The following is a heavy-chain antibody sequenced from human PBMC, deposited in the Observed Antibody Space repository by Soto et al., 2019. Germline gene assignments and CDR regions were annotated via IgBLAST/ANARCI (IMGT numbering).Heavy chain of an antibody. CDR2: INKDGSQK. D-gene: IGHD3-16*01. J-gene: IGHJ6*02. V-gene: IGHV3-7*03. CDR1: GFTLSNYW. Sequence: PGGSLRLSCAASGFTLSNYWMTWVRQAPGKGLEWVANINKDGSQKNYVDSVKGRFTIARDNGQNSLSLQINSLRVEDTAVYYCVRHVGAGMDVWGQGTTVTVSS. CDR3: VRHVGAGMDV.